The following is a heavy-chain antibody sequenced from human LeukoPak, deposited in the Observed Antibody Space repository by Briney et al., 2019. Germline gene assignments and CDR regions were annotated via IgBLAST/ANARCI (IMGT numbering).Heavy chain of an antibody. CDR1: GYSISSGYY. CDR2: IYHSGST. V-gene: IGHV4-38-2*02. CDR3: ARGPYSYDSSGAFDI. J-gene: IGHJ3*02. D-gene: IGHD3-22*01. Sequence: NTSETLSLTCTVSGYSISSGYYWGWMRQPPGTGLEWIGTIYHSGSTNYNPSLKSRVTISVDTSKNQFSLKLSSVTAADTAVYFCARGPYSYDSSGAFDIWGQGTMVTVSS.